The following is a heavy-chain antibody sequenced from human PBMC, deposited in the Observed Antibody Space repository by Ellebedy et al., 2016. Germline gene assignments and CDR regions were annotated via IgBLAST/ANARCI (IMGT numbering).Heavy chain of an antibody. Sequence: SETLSLTXTVSGGSISSGDYYWSWIRQPPGKGLEWIGYIYYSGSTYYNPSLKSRVTISVDTSKNQFSLKLTSVTAADTAVYYCARDRNWNDDAFDIWGPGTMVTVSS. CDR2: IYYSGST. CDR3: ARDRNWNDDAFDI. J-gene: IGHJ3*02. CDR1: GGSISSGDYY. V-gene: IGHV4-30-4*01. D-gene: IGHD1-20*01.